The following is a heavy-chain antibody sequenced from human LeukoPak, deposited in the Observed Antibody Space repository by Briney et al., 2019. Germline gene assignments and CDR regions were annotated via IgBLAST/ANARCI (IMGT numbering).Heavy chain of an antibody. CDR2: ISYDGSNK. CDR3: ARGSRHSSSSEGEHHDY. CDR1: GFTFSSYG. V-gene: IGHV3-30*03. J-gene: IGHJ4*02. Sequence: PGGSLRLSCAASGFTFSSYGMHWVRQAPGKGLEWVAVISYDGSNKYYADSVKGRFTISRDNSKNTLYLQMNSLRAEDTAVYYCARGSRHSSSSEGEHHDYWGQGTLVTVSS. D-gene: IGHD6-6*01.